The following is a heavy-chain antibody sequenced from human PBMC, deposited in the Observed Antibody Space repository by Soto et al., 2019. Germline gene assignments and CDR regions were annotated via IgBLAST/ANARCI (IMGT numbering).Heavy chain of an antibody. Sequence: ASVKVSCKASGYTFTGYYMHWVRQAPGQGLEWMGWINPNSGGTNYAQKFQGWVTMTRDTSISTAYMELSRLRSDDTAVYYCARVAEEQYCSSTSCYSPSLFYWGQGTLVTVSS. D-gene: IGHD2-2*01. J-gene: IGHJ4*02. V-gene: IGHV1-2*04. CDR2: INPNSGGT. CDR1: GYTFTGYY. CDR3: ARVAEEQYCSSTSCYSPSLFY.